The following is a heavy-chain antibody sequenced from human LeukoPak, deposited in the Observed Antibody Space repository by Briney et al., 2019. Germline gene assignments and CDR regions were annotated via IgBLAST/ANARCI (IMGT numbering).Heavy chain of an antibody. CDR3: ARDQWGSFDY. V-gene: IGHV1-18*01. Sequence: ASVKVSCKAAGYTFKSYGITWVRQAPGQGLEWMGWITAYSGNTNYAQKLQGRVTLTTDTSDTSTSTAYLELRSLRSDDTAVYYCARDQWGSFDYWGQGTLVTVSS. CDR1: GYTFKSYG. D-gene: IGHD2-8*01. CDR2: ITAYSGNT. J-gene: IGHJ4*02.